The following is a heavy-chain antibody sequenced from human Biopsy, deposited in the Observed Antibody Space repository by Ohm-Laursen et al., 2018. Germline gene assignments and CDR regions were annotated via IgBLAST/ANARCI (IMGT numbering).Heavy chain of an antibody. V-gene: IGHV4-34*01. CDR1: GGSLSGYY. J-gene: IGHJ3*02. Sequence: TLSLTCAVYGGSLSGYYWNWIRQSPGKGLKWIGEINHRGFTSNNPSLKSRVTISVDTSKNQFSLKLGSVTAADTAVYYCAKNLAVSSYALDIWGQGTMVTVSS. CDR3: AKNLAVSSYALDI. D-gene: IGHD2/OR15-2a*01. CDR2: INHRGFT.